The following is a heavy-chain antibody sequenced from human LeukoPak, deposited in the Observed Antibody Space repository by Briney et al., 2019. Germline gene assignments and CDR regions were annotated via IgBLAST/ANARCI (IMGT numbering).Heavy chain of an antibody. CDR3: AKATMDTTHFDS. J-gene: IGHJ4*02. Sequence: GGSLRLSCAASGFSFNNFAMSWVRQAPGKGLEWVSAISGSGSTIFYADSVKGRFTVSRDNSENTLFLQMNSLRAEDTALYYCAKATMDTTHFDSWGQGTLVTVSS. CDR1: GFSFNNFA. CDR2: ISGSGSTI. V-gene: IGHV3-23*01. D-gene: IGHD4/OR15-4a*01.